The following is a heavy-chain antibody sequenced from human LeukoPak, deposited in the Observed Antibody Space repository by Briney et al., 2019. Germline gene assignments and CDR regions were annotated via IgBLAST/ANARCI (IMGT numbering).Heavy chain of an antibody. V-gene: IGHV3-23*01. J-gene: IGHJ4*02. CDR1: GFTFSNYV. Sequence: GESLKISCAASGFTFSNYVMSWVRQAPGKGLEWVSVISHSGGSTYYADSVKGRFTISRDNSKNTLYLQMSSLRADDTAVYYCARRTYSTDQYYFDYWGQGTLVTVSS. CDR2: ISHSGGST. D-gene: IGHD6-13*01. CDR3: ARRTYSTDQYYFDY.